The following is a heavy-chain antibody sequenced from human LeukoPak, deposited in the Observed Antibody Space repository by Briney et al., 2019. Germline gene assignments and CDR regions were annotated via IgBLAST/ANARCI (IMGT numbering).Heavy chain of an antibody. CDR1: GFTFTNYA. Sequence: SGGSLRLSCAASGFTFTNYAMTWVRQAPGKGLEWVSSIKASGDGTYYADSVKGRFTISRDNYRNSLFLQMYSLRAEDTAVYYCGRDPNGDYVGAFDFQRWGQGTLVTVSS. D-gene: IGHD4-17*01. CDR2: IKASGDGT. J-gene: IGHJ1*01. CDR3: GRDPNGDYVGAFDFQR. V-gene: IGHV3-23*01.